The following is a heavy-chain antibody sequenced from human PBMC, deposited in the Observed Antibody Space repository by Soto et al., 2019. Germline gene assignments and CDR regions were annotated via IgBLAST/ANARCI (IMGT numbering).Heavy chain of an antibody. CDR3: SRAVRVDYSGASKDH. CDR2: INPSDST. D-gene: IGHD4-4*01. Sequence: ASVKVSCKAPEHIFNNYYMHWVRQAPGQGLERLGIINPSDSTAYAQNLQGRVTITRDTSTSTVYMELRRLRSEDTAGYFCSRAVRVDYSGASKDHWGPGTLVTVSS. CDR1: EHIFNNYY. V-gene: IGHV1-46*02. J-gene: IGHJ4*02.